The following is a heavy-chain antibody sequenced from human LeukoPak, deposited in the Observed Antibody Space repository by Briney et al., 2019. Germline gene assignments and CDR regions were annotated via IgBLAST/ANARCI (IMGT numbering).Heavy chain of an antibody. D-gene: IGHD2-21*02. CDR1: GFPFSSLT. Sequence: KTGGSLRLSCAVSGFPFSSLTMNWFRQAPGKGLEWVSTISSTSGVIYYADSMKGRFTISRDNATNSLFLQMNSLRAEDTAVYYSVRKRVGDMVIDYWGQGTLVTVSS. CDR2: ISSTSGVI. CDR3: VRKRVGDMVIDY. V-gene: IGHV3-21*01. J-gene: IGHJ4*02.